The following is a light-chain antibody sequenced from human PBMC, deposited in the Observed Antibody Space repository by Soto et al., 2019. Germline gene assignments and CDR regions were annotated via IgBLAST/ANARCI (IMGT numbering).Light chain of an antibody. CDR1: QSVKTN. Sequence: EIVMTQSPVTLSVSPGERVTLSCRASQSVKTNLAWYQQRPGQAPRLLVYGASTRAPGIPARFYGSGFGTDFTLTISSLQSEDFAVYYCQQYVNLLVTFGGGTKVE. CDR2: GAS. J-gene: IGKJ4*01. V-gene: IGKV3-15*01. CDR3: QQYVNLLVT.